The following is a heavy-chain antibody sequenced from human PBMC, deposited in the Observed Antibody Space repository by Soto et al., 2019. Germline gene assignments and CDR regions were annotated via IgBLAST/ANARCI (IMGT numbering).Heavy chain of an antibody. CDR3: ARRLRSGIDY. CDR1: GGSISSYY. J-gene: IGHJ4*02. CDR2: IYYSGST. D-gene: IGHD3-10*01. Sequence: QVQLQESGPGLVKPSETLSLTCTVSGGSISSYYWSWIPQPPGKGLEWIGYIYYSGSTNYNPSLKRRVTISVDTSKNQFSLKLSSVTAADTAVYYCARRLRSGIDYWGQGTLVTVSS. V-gene: IGHV4-59*08.